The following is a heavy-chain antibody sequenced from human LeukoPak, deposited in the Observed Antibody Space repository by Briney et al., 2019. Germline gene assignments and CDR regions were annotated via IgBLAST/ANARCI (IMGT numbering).Heavy chain of an antibody. D-gene: IGHD2-15*01. CDR2: IYYSGST. CDR3: ARGGWRLDY. V-gene: IGHV4-59*11. Sequence: SETLSLTCTVSGGSISPHYWSWIRQPPGKGLEWIGYIYYSGSTSYNTSLASRVTFSVDTSKNRFSLKLRSVTAADTAVYYCARGGWRLDYWGQGTLVTVSS. J-gene: IGHJ4*02. CDR1: GGSISPHY.